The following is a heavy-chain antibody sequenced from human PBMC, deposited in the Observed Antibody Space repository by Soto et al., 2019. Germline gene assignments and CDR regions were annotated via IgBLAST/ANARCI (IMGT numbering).Heavy chain of an antibody. V-gene: IGHV1-18*01. CDR3: ARDIGGWDIVLVPAAIQHDPHFDY. CDR1: GYTFTSYG. Sequence: GASVKVSCKASGYTFTSYGISWVRQAPGQGLEWMGWISAYNGNTNYAQKLQGRVTMTTDTSTSTAYMELRSLRSDDTAVYYCARDIGGWDIVLVPAAIQHDPHFDYWGQGTLVTVSS. D-gene: IGHD2-2*01. CDR2: ISAYNGNT. J-gene: IGHJ4*02.